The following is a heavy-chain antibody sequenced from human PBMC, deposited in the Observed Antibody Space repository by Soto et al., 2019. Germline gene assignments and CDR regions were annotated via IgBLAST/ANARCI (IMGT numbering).Heavy chain of an antibody. CDR3: AREAGAYDFWSGYFGEYYYYMDV. J-gene: IGHJ6*03. CDR2: ISSSSSTI. CDR1: GFTFSSYS. V-gene: IGHV3-48*01. Sequence: EVQLVESGGGLVQPGGSLRLSCAASGFTFSSYSMNWVRQAPGKGLEWVSYISSSSSTIYYADSVKGRFTISRDNAKNSLYLQMNSLRAEDTAVYYCAREAGAYDFWSGYFGEYYYYMDVWGKGTTVTVSS. D-gene: IGHD3-3*01.